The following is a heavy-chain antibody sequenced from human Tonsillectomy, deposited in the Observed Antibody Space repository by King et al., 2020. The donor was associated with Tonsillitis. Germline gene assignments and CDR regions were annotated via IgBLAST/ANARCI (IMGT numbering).Heavy chain of an antibody. Sequence: VQLVQSGPEVKKPGASVKVSCKTSGYTFTTYGISWVRQAPGQGLEWMGWISTYNGNTNYAQKLQGRVTMATDTSTSTAYMELRSLTSDDTAVYYCARDGRDYVLFEGWKYWGQGTLVTVSS. D-gene: IGHD4-17*01. J-gene: IGHJ4*02. CDR1: GYTFTTYG. CDR3: ARDGRDYVLFEGWKY. CDR2: ISTYNGNT. V-gene: IGHV1-18*04.